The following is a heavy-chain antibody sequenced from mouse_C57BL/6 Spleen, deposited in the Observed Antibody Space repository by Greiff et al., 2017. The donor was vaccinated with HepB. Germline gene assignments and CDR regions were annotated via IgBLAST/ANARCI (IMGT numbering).Heavy chain of an antibody. CDR3: ARNYGSSRDYAMDY. Sequence: QVHVKQPGAELVRPGTSVKLSCKASGYTFTSYWMHWVKQRPGQGLEWIGVIDPSDSYTNYNQKFKGKATLTVDTSSSTAYMQLSSLTSEDSAVYYCARNYGSSRDYAMDYWGQGTSVTVSS. J-gene: IGHJ4*01. CDR1: GYTFTSYW. CDR2: IDPSDSYT. V-gene: IGHV1-59*01. D-gene: IGHD1-1*01.